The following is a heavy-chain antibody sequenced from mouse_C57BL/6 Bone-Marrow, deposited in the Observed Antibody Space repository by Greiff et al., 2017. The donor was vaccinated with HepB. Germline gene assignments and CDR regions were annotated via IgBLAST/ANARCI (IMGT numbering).Heavy chain of an antibody. V-gene: IGHV1-26*01. Sequence: EVKLQQSGPELVKPGASVKISCKASGYTFTDYYMNWVKQSHGKSLEWIGDINPNNGGTSYNQKFKGKATLTVDKSSSTAYMELRSLTSEDSAVYYCARLRQLRSHFDYWGQGTTLTVSS. CDR3: ARLRQLRSHFDY. CDR2: INPNNGGT. D-gene: IGHD3-2*02. CDR1: GYTFTDYY. J-gene: IGHJ2*01.